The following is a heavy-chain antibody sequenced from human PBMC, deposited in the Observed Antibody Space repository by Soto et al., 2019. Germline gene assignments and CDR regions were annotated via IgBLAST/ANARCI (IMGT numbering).Heavy chain of an antibody. Sequence: QVQLVESGGGVVQPGRSLRLSCAASGFTFSSYAMHWVRQAPGKGLEWVAVISYDGSNKYYADSVKGRFTISRDNSKNTLYLQMNSLRAEDTAVYYCARVVQQLGTDAFDIWGQGTMVTVSS. J-gene: IGHJ3*02. CDR3: ARVVQQLGTDAFDI. CDR1: GFTFSSYA. D-gene: IGHD6-13*01. CDR2: ISYDGSNK. V-gene: IGHV3-30-3*01.